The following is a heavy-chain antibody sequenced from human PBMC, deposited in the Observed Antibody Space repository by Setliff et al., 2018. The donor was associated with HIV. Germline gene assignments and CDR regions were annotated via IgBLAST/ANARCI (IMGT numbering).Heavy chain of an antibody. Sequence: PSETLSLTCSVSGGSISSTSYYWGWVRQPPGKSLEWIGSVYYSGTSYYSPSLKSRVTMSVDTSKNQFSLKLNSVTAADTAVYYCARRATSRIPSIQAGAFDIWGQGTMVT. J-gene: IGHJ3*02. CDR2: VYYSGTS. D-gene: IGHD2-21*01. CDR3: ARRATSRIPSIQAGAFDI. CDR1: GGSISSTSYY. V-gene: IGHV4-39*01.